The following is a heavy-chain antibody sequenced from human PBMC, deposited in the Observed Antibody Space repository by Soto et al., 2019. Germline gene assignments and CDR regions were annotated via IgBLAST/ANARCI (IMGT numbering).Heavy chain of an antibody. Sequence: GGSLRLSCAASGFTVSHNYMSWVRQAPGKGLEWVSVIYTGGSTYYTDSVKGRFTVSRDNSKNTLYLQMNSLRAEDTAVYYCARDRCSTTSCYYEYYFDYWGQGTLVTVSS. CDR2: IYTGGST. CDR3: ARDRCSTTSCYYEYYFDY. J-gene: IGHJ4*02. V-gene: IGHV3-66*01. CDR1: GFTVSHNY. D-gene: IGHD2-2*01.